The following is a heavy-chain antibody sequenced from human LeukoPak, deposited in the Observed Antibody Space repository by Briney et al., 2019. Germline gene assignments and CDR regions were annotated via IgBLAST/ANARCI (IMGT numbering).Heavy chain of an antibody. D-gene: IGHD6-25*01. CDR3: AREGGFYRPLDY. J-gene: IGHJ4*02. CDR2: VHLDGGT. Sequence: PSETLSLTCGASGGSVSSTNWWTWIRQPSGKGLEWIGEVHLDGGTNFNPSLKSRLTMSVDLSENHVSLKLTPVTAADTAVYYCAREGGFYRPLDYSGQGTLVTASS. V-gene: IGHV4-4*02. CDR1: GGSVSSTNW.